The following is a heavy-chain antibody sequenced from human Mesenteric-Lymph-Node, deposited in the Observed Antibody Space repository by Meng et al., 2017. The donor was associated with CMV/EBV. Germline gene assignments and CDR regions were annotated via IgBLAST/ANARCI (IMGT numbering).Heavy chain of an antibody. Sequence: SFRCYYWTLIRKPPGKGLEWIGEINHSGSTNSNPSLKSRVSISIDTSKNQFSLRLNSVTAADTAMYYCARGMVHCSGGACYPEKFDYWGQGTLVTVSS. D-gene: IGHD2-15*01. CDR1: SFRCYY. J-gene: IGHJ4*02. CDR2: INHSGST. V-gene: IGHV4-34*01. CDR3: ARGMVHCSGGACYPEKFDY.